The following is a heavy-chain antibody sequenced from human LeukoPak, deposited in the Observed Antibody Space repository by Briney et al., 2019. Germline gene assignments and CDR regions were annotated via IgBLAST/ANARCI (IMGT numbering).Heavy chain of an antibody. V-gene: IGHV1-69*13. Sequence: SVKVSCKASGGTFSSYAISWVRQAPGQGLEWMGGIIPIFGTANYAQKFQGRVAITADESTSTAYMELSSLGSEDTAVYYCADGRTGIAAAGTIYYYGMDVWGQGTTVTVSS. D-gene: IGHD6-13*01. CDR1: GGTFSSYA. CDR2: IIPIFGTA. J-gene: IGHJ6*02. CDR3: ADGRTGIAAAGTIYYYGMDV.